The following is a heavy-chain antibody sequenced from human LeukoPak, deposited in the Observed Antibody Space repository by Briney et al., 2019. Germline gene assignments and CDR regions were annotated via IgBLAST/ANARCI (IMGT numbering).Heavy chain of an antibody. CDR3: ARGMATSLFDY. Sequence: SETLSLTCTVSGGSISSGGYYWSWIRQHPGKGLEWIGYIYYSGSTYYNPSLKSRVTISVDTSKNQFSLKLSSVTAADTAVYYCARGMATSLFDYWGQGTLVTVSS. CDR2: IYYSGST. D-gene: IGHD5-24*01. V-gene: IGHV4-31*03. J-gene: IGHJ4*02. CDR1: GGSISSGGYY.